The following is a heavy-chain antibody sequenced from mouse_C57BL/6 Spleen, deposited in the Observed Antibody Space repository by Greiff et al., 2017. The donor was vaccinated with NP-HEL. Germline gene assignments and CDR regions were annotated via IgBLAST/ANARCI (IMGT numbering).Heavy chain of an antibody. Sequence: QVQLQQSGAELVRPGASVKLSCKASGYTFTDYYINWVKQRPGQGLEWIARIYPGSGNTYYNEKFKGKATLTAEKSSSTAYMQLSSLTSEDSAVYFCARSHSSNPFDYWGQGTTLTVSS. V-gene: IGHV1-76*01. J-gene: IGHJ2*01. CDR2: IYPGSGNT. CDR3: ARSHSSNPFDY. D-gene: IGHD2-5*01. CDR1: GYTFTDYY.